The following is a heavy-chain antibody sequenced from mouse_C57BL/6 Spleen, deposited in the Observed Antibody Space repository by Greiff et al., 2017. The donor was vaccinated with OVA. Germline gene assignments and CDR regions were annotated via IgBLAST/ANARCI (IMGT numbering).Heavy chain of an antibody. CDR3: ARTYYGSQYFDV. J-gene: IGHJ1*03. V-gene: IGHV1-50*01. Sequence: QVQLQQPGAELVKPGASVKLSCKASGYTFTSYWMQWVKQRPGQGLEWIGEIDPSDSYSNYNQKFKGKATLPVDTSSSTAYMQLSSLTSEDSAVYYCARTYYGSQYFDVWGTGTTVTVSS. CDR2: IDPSDSYS. D-gene: IGHD1-1*01. CDR1: GYTFTSYW.